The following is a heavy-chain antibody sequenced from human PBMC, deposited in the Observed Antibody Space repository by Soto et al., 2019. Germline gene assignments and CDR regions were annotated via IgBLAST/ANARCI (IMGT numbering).Heavy chain of an antibody. CDR1: GYSFTSYW. CDR2: IYPGDSDT. J-gene: IGHJ5*02. V-gene: IGHV5-51*01. D-gene: IGHD3-10*01. CDR3: ARLSGSGSYYNRNWFDP. Sequence: PGEYLKISCKGSGYSFTSYWIGWVRQMPGKGLEWMGIIYPGDSDTRYSPSFQGQVTISADKSISTAYLQWSSLKASDTAMYYCARLSGSGSYYNRNWFDPWGQGTLVTVSS.